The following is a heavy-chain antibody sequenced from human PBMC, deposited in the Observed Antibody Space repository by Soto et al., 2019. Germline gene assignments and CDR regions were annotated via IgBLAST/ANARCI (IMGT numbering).Heavy chain of an antibody. Sequence: SETLSLTCAVSGGSINSGDYYWSWIRQPPGKGLEWIGYIYYSGSTYYNPSLKCRVTISVGTSKNQFSLKLSSVTAADTAVYYCARARGARYFDYWGQGTLVTVSS. D-gene: IGHD2-15*01. CDR1: GGSINSGDYY. CDR3: ARARGARYFDY. CDR2: IYYSGST. J-gene: IGHJ4*02. V-gene: IGHV4-30-4*01.